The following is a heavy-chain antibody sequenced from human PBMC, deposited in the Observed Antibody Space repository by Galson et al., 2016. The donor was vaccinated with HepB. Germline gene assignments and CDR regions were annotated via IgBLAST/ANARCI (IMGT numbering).Heavy chain of an antibody. CDR2: INRSGST. V-gene: IGHV4-34*01. CDR1: GGSFSGYY. Sequence: LSLTCAVYGGSFSGYYWAWIRQSPWKGLEWIGEINRSGSTNYNPSLKSRVTLSEDRSTNHFSLKLSSVTAADTAVYYCARGRENRPRSRPQSWGFDPWGQGTLVAVSS. J-gene: IGHJ5*02. D-gene: IGHD1-14*01. CDR3: ARGRENRPRSRPQSWGFDP.